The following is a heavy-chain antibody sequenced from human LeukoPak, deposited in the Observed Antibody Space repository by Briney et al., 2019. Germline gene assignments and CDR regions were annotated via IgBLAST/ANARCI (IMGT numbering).Heavy chain of an antibody. CDR1: GFTFRNYA. D-gene: IGHD3-22*01. CDR2: ISGSGGST. V-gene: IGHV3-23*01. Sequence: GGSLRLSCAASGFTFRNYAMSWVRQAPGKGLEWVSAISGSGGSTYYADSVKGRFTISRDNSKNSLYLQMNSLRAEDTAVYYCAGAGNYYDGSGYYYYFDYWGQGTLVTVSS. J-gene: IGHJ4*02. CDR3: AGAGNYYDGSGYYYYFDY.